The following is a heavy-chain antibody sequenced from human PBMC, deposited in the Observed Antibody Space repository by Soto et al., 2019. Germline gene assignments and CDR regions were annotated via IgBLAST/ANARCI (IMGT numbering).Heavy chain of an antibody. CDR3: ARDRYYYDSSGYYWFLDY. CDR1: GFTFSDYY. J-gene: IGHJ4*02. Sequence: GGSLRLSCAASGFTFSDYYMSWIRQAPGKGLEWVSYISSSGSTIYYADSVKGRLTISRDNAKNSLYLQMNSLRAEDTAVYHCARDRYYYDSSGYYWFLDYWGQGTLVTVSS. V-gene: IGHV3-11*01. D-gene: IGHD3-22*01. CDR2: ISSSGSTI.